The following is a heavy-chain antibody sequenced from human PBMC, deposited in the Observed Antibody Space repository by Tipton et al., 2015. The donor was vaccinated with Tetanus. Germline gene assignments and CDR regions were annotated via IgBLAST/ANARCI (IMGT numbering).Heavy chain of an antibody. CDR3: ARDQRIGMTTVTAGDY. Sequence: GSLRLSCAASGFTVSSNYMSWVRQAPGKGLEWVSVIYSGGSTYYADSVKGRFTISRDNSKNTVYLQMNTLRAEDTAVYFCARDQRIGMTTVTAGDYWGQGTLVTVSS. CDR2: IYSGGST. CDR1: GFTVSSNY. D-gene: IGHD4-17*01. V-gene: IGHV3-66*01. J-gene: IGHJ4*02.